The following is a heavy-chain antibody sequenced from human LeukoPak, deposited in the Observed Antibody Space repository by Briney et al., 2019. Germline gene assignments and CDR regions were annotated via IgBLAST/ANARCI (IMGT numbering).Heavy chain of an antibody. J-gene: IGHJ4*02. CDR1: GFTFSSYW. CDR2: IKQDGSEK. Sequence: GGPLRLSCAASGFTFSSYWMSWVRQAPGKGLEWVANIKQDGSEKYYVDSVKGRFTISRDNAKNSLYLQMNSLRAEDTAVYYCARAEMDFWSGYYTRFDYWGQGTLVTVSS. V-gene: IGHV3-7*01. D-gene: IGHD3-3*01. CDR3: ARAEMDFWSGYYTRFDY.